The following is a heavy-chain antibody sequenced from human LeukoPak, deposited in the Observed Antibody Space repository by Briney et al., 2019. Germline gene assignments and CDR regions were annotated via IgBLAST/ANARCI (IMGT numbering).Heavy chain of an antibody. J-gene: IGHJ4*02. Sequence: PSETLSLTCTVSGGSISSGGYYWSWIRQHPGKGLEWIGYIYYSGSTYYNPSLKSRVTIPVDTSKNQFSLKLSSVTAADTAVYYCARETLNSRRIDYWGQGTLVTVSS. CDR2: IYYSGST. V-gene: IGHV4-31*03. D-gene: IGHD5-24*01. CDR3: ARETLNSRRIDY. CDR1: GGSISSGGYY.